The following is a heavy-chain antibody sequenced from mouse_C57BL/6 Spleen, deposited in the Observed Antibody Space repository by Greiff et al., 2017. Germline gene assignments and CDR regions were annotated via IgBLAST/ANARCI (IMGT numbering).Heavy chain of an antibody. D-gene: IGHD1-1*01. CDR3: AREEDYYGSSYGYFDV. J-gene: IGHJ1*03. Sequence: EVKVVESEGGLVQPGSSMKLSCTASGFTFSDYYMAWVRQVPEKGLEWVANINYDGSSTYYLDSLKSRFIISRDNAKNILYLQMSSLKSEDTATYYCAREEDYYGSSYGYFDVWGTGTTVTVSS. CDR2: INYDGSST. CDR1: GFTFSDYY. V-gene: IGHV5-16*01.